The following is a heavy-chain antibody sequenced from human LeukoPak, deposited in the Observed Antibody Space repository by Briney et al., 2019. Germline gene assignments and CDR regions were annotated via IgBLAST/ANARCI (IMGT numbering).Heavy chain of an antibody. CDR2: IYTSGST. CDR1: GGSISNYY. J-gene: IGHJ4*02. V-gene: IGHV4-4*07. D-gene: IGHD3-3*01. CDR3: ARNDFWSGYSASY. Sequence: SETLSLTCIVSGGSISNYYWTWIRQPAGKGLEWIGRIYTSGSTNYNPSLKSRVTISVDTSKNQFSLKLSSVTAADTAVYYCARNDFWSGYSASYWGQGTLVTVSS.